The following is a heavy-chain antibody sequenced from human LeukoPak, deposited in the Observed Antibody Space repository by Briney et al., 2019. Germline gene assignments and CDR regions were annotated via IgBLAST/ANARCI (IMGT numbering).Heavy chain of an antibody. J-gene: IGHJ4*02. Sequence: GGSLRLSCVGSGFTFSSYAMSWVRQAPGKGLEWVSAISGSGGSTYYADSVKGRFTISRDNSKNTLYLQMNSLRAEDTAVYYCANIVTDYGDYWGQGTLVTVSS. V-gene: IGHV3-23*01. CDR1: GFTFSSYA. CDR2: ISGSGGST. D-gene: IGHD1-20*01. CDR3: ANIVTDYGDY.